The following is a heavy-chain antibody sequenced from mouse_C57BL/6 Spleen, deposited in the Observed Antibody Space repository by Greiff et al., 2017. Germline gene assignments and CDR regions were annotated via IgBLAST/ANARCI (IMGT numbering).Heavy chain of an antibody. J-gene: IGHJ3*01. V-gene: IGHV5-4*03. CDR2: ISDGGSYT. Sequence: EVNLVESGGGLVKPGGSLKLSCAASGFTFSSYALSWVRQTPEKRLEWVATISDGGSYTYYPDNVKGRFTISRDNAKNNLYLQMSHLKSEDTAMYYCARGITTVVEGWFAYWSQGTLVTVSA. CDR3: ARGITTVVEGWFAY. CDR1: GFTFSSYA. D-gene: IGHD1-1*01.